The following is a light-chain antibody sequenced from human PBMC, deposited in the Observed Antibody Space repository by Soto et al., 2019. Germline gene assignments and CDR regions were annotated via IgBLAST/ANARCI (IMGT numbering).Light chain of an antibody. V-gene: IGKV1-8*01. CDR1: QDIGSV. CDR3: QHYLNYPIT. Sequence: AIRMTQSPSSLSASIGYTVTITCRASQDIGSVLAWYQQKPGTAPKVLISGASDLHGGVPSRFSGSGSRADFTLTITHLQSEDFATYYCQHYLNYPITFGQGTQLEIK. CDR2: GAS. J-gene: IGKJ5*01.